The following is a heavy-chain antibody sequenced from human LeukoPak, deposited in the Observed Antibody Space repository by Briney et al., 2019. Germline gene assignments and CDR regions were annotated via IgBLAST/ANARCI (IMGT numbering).Heavy chain of an antibody. CDR3: ATRTHSGNYIGYFDY. V-gene: IGHV3-66*01. J-gene: IGHJ4*02. CDR2: IYSGGST. D-gene: IGHD1-26*01. Sequence: GGSLRLSCSASGFTVSTKYMSWVRQAPGKGLEWVSVIYSGGSTEYADSVKGRFTISRDNSKNTLYLQMNSLRAEDTAVYYCATRTHSGNYIGYFDYWGQGTLVTVSS. CDR1: GFTVSTKY.